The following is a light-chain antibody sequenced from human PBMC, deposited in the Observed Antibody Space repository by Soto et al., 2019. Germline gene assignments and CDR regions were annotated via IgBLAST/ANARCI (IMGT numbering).Light chain of an antibody. CDR1: QSVSSSY. V-gene: IGKV3-20*01. CDR2: GAS. Sequence: EIVLTQSPGTLSLSPGERATLSCRASQSVSSSYLAWYQQKPGQAPRLLIYGASSRATGIPDRFSGSGSGTDFTLTISSLEPEDFAVYYCQQYGSSREYTFGQGTKLEIK. CDR3: QQYGSSREYT. J-gene: IGKJ2*01.